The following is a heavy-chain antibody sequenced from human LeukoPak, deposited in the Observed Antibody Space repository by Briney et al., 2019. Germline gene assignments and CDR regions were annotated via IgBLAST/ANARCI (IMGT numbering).Heavy chain of an antibody. CDR2: ISSSSSYT. CDR3: ARGFGGNFDF. CDR1: GFTFSDYY. V-gene: IGHV3-11*05. D-gene: IGHD1-26*01. J-gene: IGHJ4*02. Sequence: PGGSLRLSCAASGFTFSDYYMTWIRQAPGKGLEWVSYISSSSSYTNYADSVKGRFTISRDNAKNSLYLQMSSLRAEDTALYYCARGFGGNFDFWGQGTLVTVSS.